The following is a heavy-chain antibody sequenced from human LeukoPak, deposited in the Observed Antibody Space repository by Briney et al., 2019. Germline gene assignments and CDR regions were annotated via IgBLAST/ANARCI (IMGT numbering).Heavy chain of an antibody. J-gene: IGHJ4*02. Sequence: GGSLRLSCEASGFTVSSNYMSWVRQAPGKGLEWVSIIYSGGNTYYAESVKGRFTISRDSSKNMVYLQMNSLRAEDTAVYYCAKVDNWKYGHHDYWGQGTLVTVSS. CDR2: IYSGGNT. V-gene: IGHV3-66*01. D-gene: IGHD1-1*01. CDR1: GFTVSSNY. CDR3: AKVDNWKYGHHDY.